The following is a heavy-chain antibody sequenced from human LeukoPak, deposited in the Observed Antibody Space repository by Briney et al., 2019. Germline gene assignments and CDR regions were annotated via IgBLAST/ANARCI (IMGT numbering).Heavy chain of an antibody. Sequence: ASVKVSCKASGYTFTSYGISWVRQAPGQGLEWMEWISAYNGNTNYAQKLQGRVTMTTDTSTSTAYMELRSLRSDDTAVYYCARVKQYYDSSGYEGLDYWGQGTLVTVSS. CDR1: GYTFTSYG. D-gene: IGHD3-22*01. V-gene: IGHV1-18*01. J-gene: IGHJ4*02. CDR2: ISAYNGNT. CDR3: ARVKQYYDSSGYEGLDY.